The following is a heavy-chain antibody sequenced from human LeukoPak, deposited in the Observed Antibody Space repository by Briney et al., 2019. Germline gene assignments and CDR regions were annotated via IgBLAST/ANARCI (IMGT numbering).Heavy chain of an antibody. CDR1: GGSISSGSYY. Sequence: SETLSLTCTVSGGSISSGSYYWSWIRQPAGKGLEWIGRIYTSGSTNYNPSLKSRVTISVDTSKNQFSLKLSSVTAADTAVYYCARAKAPTYAFDIWGQGTMVTVSS. CDR3: ARAKAPTYAFDI. V-gene: IGHV4-61*02. J-gene: IGHJ3*02. CDR2: IYTSGST.